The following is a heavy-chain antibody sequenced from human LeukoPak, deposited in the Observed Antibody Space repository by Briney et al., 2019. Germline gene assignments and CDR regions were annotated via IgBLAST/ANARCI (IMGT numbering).Heavy chain of an antibody. D-gene: IGHD3-10*01. Sequence: KPSETLSLTCTVSGGSISSYYWSWIRQPPGKGLEWIGYIYYSGSTNYNPSLKSRVTISVDTSKNQFSLKLSSVTAADTAGYYCARGNAGSSYYYYYYMDVWGKGTTVTVSS. CDR2: IYYSGST. V-gene: IGHV4-59*01. CDR3: ARGNAGSSYYYYYYMDV. CDR1: GGSISSYY. J-gene: IGHJ6*03.